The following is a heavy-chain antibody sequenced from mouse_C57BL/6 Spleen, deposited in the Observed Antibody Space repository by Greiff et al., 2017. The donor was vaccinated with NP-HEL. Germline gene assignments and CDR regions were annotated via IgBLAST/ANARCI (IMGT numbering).Heavy chain of an antibody. CDR1: GFTFSDYY. CDR2: INFDGSST. V-gene: IGHV5-16*01. Sequence: EVKLVESEGGLVQPGRSMKLSCTASGFTFSDYYMAWVRQVPEKGLEWVANINFDGSSTNYLVYLKSRFIISKDNAKNMLYLQISSLKSEDTATYYCARGEYYAMDYWGQGTSVTVSS. J-gene: IGHJ4*01. CDR3: ARGEYYAMDY.